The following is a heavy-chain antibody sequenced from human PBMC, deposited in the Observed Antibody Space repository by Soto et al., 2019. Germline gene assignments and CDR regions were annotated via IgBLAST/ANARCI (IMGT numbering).Heavy chain of an antibody. CDR3: AREYCAKGVCYLPDY. J-gene: IGHJ4*02. Sequence: QVQLVQSGAEVKKPGASVRVSCKASGYTFTTYGISWVRQAPGQGLEWMGWISTYNGNTYYAQHLQGRVIMTTDTSTSTAYMELTSLRSDDTAVYYCAREYCAKGVCYLPDYWGKGLLVTVSS. CDR1: GYTFTTYG. CDR2: ISTYNGNT. D-gene: IGHD2-8*01. V-gene: IGHV1-18*01.